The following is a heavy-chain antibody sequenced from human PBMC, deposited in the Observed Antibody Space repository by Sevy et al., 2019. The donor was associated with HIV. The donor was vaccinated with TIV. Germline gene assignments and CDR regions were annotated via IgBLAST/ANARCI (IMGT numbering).Heavy chain of an antibody. V-gene: IGHV3-21*01. CDR3: ARDREGYDYAENDY. D-gene: IGHD3-16*01. Sequence: GGSLRLSCAASGFTFDTYALNWVRQAPGKGLEWVSSITTSSYIYYSDSVKGRFTISRDNAKSSLYLQMNSLRAEDTAVYYCARDREGYDYAENDYWGQGTLVTVSS. CDR2: ITTSSYI. J-gene: IGHJ4*02. CDR1: GFTFDTYA.